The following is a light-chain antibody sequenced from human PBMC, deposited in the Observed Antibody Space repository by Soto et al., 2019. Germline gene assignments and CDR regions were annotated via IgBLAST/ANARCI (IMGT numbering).Light chain of an antibody. Sequence: QSVLTQPASVSGSPGQSITISCTGTSSDVGGYNYVSWYQQHPGKAPKLIIFEVSYRPSGISNRFSASKSGDTASLTISGLQADDEADHYCCSYTDSRTHIFGSGTKVTVL. V-gene: IGLV2-14*01. CDR1: SSDVGGYNY. CDR2: EVS. J-gene: IGLJ1*01. CDR3: CSYTDSRTHI.